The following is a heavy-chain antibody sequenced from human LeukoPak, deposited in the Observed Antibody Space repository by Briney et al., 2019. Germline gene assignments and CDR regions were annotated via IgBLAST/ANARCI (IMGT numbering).Heavy chain of an antibody. Sequence: SVKVSCKASGYTFTSYGISWVRQAPGQGLEWMGGIIPIFGTANYAQKFQGRVTITADESTSTAYMELSSLRSEDTAVYYCARAQTSAFDIWGQGTMVTVSS. CDR1: GYTFTSYG. J-gene: IGHJ3*02. CDR3: ARAQTSAFDI. CDR2: IIPIFGTA. V-gene: IGHV1-69*13. D-gene: IGHD1-7*01.